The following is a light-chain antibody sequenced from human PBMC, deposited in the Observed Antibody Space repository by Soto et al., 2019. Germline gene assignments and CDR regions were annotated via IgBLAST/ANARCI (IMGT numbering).Light chain of an antibody. CDR3: QQYDNWRPFT. CDR1: QGISNS. CDR2: LAS. Sequence: IQLTQSPSSLTASLGDRVTITCRASQGISNSLAWYQQKPGKAPKLLMYLASTLQSGVPARFSGSGSGTEFTLTISSLQYEDFAVYYCQQYDNWRPFTFGGGTRLEIK. J-gene: IGKJ5*01. V-gene: IGKV1-9*01.